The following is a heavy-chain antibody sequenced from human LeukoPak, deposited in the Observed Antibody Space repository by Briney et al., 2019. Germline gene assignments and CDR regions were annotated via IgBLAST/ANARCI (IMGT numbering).Heavy chain of an antibody. Sequence: SQTLSLTCGISGESISSNSAAWHWIRQSPSRGLEWLGKTYYRSKWYNDYAVSVKSRITINPDTSKNQLSLHLNSVTPEDTAVYYCARDERYYYDSSGNYLEGIVHYSMDVWGKGTTVTVSS. D-gene: IGHD3-22*01. CDR1: GESISSNSAA. V-gene: IGHV6-1*01. CDR3: ARDERYYYDSSGNYLEGIVHYSMDV. J-gene: IGHJ6*03. CDR2: TYYRSKWYN.